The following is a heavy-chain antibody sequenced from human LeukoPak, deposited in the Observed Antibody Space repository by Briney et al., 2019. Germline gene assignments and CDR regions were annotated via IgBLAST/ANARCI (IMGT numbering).Heavy chain of an antibody. CDR2: ITSGGGFK. J-gene: IGHJ4*02. Sequence: PGGSLRLSCVGAGFPFSDFHMSWIRQAPGKGLEWVSYITSGGGFKYYADPVKGRFSISRDDSKNSVFLQMNSLRVEDTAVYYCARVRPGSSGSYYRTSWGQGTLVTVSS. CDR3: ARVRPGSSGSYYRTS. CDR1: GFPFSDFH. D-gene: IGHD3-22*01. V-gene: IGHV3-11*04.